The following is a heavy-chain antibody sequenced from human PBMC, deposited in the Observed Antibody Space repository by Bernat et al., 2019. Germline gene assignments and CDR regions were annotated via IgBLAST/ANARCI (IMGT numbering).Heavy chain of an antibody. CDR1: GGTFSSYA. Sequence: QVQLVQSGAEVKKPGSSVKVSCKASGGTFSSYAISWVRQAPGQGLEWMGGIIPIFGTANYAQKFQGRVTITADESTSTAYMELSSLRSEDTAVYYCARDGDSVAAAGSEYNWCDPWGQGTLVTVSS. CDR3: ARDGDSVAAAGSEYNWCDP. D-gene: IGHD6-13*01. CDR2: IIPIFGTA. V-gene: IGHV1-69*01. J-gene: IGHJ5*02.